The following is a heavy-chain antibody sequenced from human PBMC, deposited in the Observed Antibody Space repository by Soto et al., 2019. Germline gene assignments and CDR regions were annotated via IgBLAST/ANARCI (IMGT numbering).Heavy chain of an antibody. CDR3: AKVLRGYETSEYFQN. CDR2: ISGSGGST. V-gene: IGHV3-23*01. D-gene: IGHD2-15*01. CDR1: GFTFSSYA. Sequence: EVQLLESGGGLVQPGGSLRLSCAASGFTFSSYAMSWVRQAPGKGLEWVSAISGSGGSTYYADSVKGRFTISRDNSKNTLYLQMNSLRAEDTAVSYCAKVLRGYETSEYFQNWGQGTLVTVSS. J-gene: IGHJ1*01.